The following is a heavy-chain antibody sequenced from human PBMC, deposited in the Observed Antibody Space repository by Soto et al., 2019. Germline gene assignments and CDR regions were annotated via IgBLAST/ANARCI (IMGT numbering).Heavy chain of an antibody. CDR1: GGSVSSGSYY. V-gene: IGHV4-61*01. J-gene: IGHJ5*01. CDR2: IYYSGST. D-gene: IGHD3-3*01. CDR3: ASAHYCDFWSGYTSFDS. Sequence: PSETLSLTCTVSGGSVSSGSYYWSWMRQPPGKGLEWIGYIYYSGSTNYNPSLKSRVTISVDTSKNQFSLKLSSVTAADTAVYYCASAHYCDFWSGYTSFDSLGQGTLVTAPQ.